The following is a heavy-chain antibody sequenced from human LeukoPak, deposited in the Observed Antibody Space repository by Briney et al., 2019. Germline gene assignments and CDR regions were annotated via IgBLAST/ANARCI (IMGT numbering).Heavy chain of an antibody. CDR1: GGSISSYY. Sequence: SETLSLTCTVSGGSISSYYWGWIRQPPGKGLEWIGYIYYSGSTNYNPSLKSRVTISVDTSKNQFSLKLSSVTAADTAVYYCARFFGELSIFDYWGQGTLVTVSS. CDR3: ARFFGELSIFDY. CDR2: IYYSGST. J-gene: IGHJ4*02. V-gene: IGHV4-59*01. D-gene: IGHD3-3*01.